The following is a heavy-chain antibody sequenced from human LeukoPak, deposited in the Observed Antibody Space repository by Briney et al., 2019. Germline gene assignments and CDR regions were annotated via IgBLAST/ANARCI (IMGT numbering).Heavy chain of an antibody. CDR2: ISWNSGSI. Sequence: GGSLRLSCAASRFTFDDYAMHWVRQALGKGLEWVSGISWNSGSIGYADSVKGRFTISRDNAKNSLYLQMNSLRAEDTALYYCAKDIRGAAVALIDYWGQGTLVTVSS. V-gene: IGHV3-9*01. CDR3: AKDIRGAAVALIDY. CDR1: RFTFDDYA. D-gene: IGHD6-19*01. J-gene: IGHJ4*02.